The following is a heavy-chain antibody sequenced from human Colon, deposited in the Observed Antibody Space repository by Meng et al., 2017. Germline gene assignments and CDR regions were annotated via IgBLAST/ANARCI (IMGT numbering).Heavy chain of an antibody. Sequence: EVQLDGSWGGLVQPGGSLRLSCAASGFTFTTAWMTWVRRTPGRGLEWVGRIKSNNDGGTTDYAAPVKGRFTISRDDSKSTLYLQMNSLKIEDTAMYYCGTDINDWGQGTLVTVSS. CDR1: GFTFTTAW. V-gene: IGHV3-15*01. CDR2: IKSNNDGGTT. J-gene: IGHJ4*02. CDR3: GTDIND.